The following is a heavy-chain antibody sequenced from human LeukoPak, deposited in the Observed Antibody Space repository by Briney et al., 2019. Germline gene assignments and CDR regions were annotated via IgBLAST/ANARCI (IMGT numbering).Heavy chain of an antibody. CDR3: AKVVQVPAAAPYYYYYVDV. J-gene: IGHJ6*03. Sequence: GGSLRLSCAASGFTFSNYWMHWVRQAPGKGLVWVSRISTDGSMTNYADSVKGRFTMSRDNAKNTLYLQMNSLRAEDTAVYYCAKVVQVPAAAPYYYYYVDVWGKGTTVTVSS. V-gene: IGHV3-74*01. CDR2: ISTDGSMT. D-gene: IGHD2-2*01. CDR1: GFTFSNYW.